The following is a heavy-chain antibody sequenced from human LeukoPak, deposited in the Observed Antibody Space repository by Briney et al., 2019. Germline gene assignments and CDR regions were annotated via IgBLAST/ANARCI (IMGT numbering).Heavy chain of an antibody. J-gene: IGHJ4*02. Sequence: GGSLRLSCAASAFTFSDYYMSWIRQAPGKGLGWVSYISIGSSTIYYADSVKGRFTISRDNAKNSLYLQMNSLRAEDTAVYYCARGSYGDDYGGSIFDYWGQGTLVTVSS. V-gene: IGHV3-11*04. CDR3: ARGSYGDDYGGSIFDY. CDR2: ISIGSSTI. CDR1: AFTFSDYY. D-gene: IGHD4-23*01.